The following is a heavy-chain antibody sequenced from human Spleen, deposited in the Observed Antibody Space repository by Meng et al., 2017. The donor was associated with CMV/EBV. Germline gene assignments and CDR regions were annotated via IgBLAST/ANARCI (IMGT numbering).Heavy chain of an antibody. CDR3: ARDSYCSSTSCPDVPDAFDI. Sequence: GESLKISCAASRFTFSSYGMHWVRQAPGKGLEWMAVISYDGINKFYADSVKGRFTISRDNAKNSLYLQMNSLRAEDTAVYYCARDSYCSSTSCPDVPDAFDIWGQGTMVTVSS. CDR2: ISYDGINK. D-gene: IGHD2-2*01. J-gene: IGHJ3*02. V-gene: IGHV3-30*03. CDR1: RFTFSSYG.